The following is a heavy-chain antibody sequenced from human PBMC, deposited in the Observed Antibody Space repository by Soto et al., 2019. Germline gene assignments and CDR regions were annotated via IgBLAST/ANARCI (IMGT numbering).Heavy chain of an antibody. D-gene: IGHD3-10*01. CDR3: ASPRSFITMVRGAQNDAFDI. Sequence: GESLKISCKGSGYSFTSYWIGWVRQMPGKGLEWMGIIYPGDSDTRYSPSFQGQVTISADKSISTAYLQWSSLKASDTAMYYCASPRSFITMVRGAQNDAFDIWGQGTMVTVSS. CDR1: GYSFTSYW. CDR2: IYPGDSDT. J-gene: IGHJ3*02. V-gene: IGHV5-51*01.